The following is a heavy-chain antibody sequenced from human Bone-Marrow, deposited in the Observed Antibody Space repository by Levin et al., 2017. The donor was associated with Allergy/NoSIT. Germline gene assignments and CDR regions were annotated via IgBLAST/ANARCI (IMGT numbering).Heavy chain of an antibody. D-gene: IGHD3-9*01. CDR2: ISSSSSTI. CDR1: GFTFSSYS. J-gene: IGHJ6*03. Sequence: GESLKISCAASGFTFSSYSMNWVRQAPGKGLEWVSYISSSSSTIYYADSVKGRFTISRDNAKNSLYLQMNSLRDEDTAVYYCARDHTYYDILTGYGYYYYYMDVWGKGTTVTVSS. V-gene: IGHV3-48*02. CDR3: ARDHTYYDILTGYGYYYYYMDV.